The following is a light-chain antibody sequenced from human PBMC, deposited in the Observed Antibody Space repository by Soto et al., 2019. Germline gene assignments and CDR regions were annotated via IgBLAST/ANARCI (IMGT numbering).Light chain of an antibody. J-gene: IGKJ4*01. CDR3: QQSYSTPLT. CDR1: QSISSY. Sequence: IQMPQSPSSLSASVGDRVTITCRASQSISSYLNWYQQKPGKAPKLLIYAASSLQSGVTSRFSGSGSGTDFTLTISSLQPEEFATYYCQQSYSTPLTFGGGTKVEIK. V-gene: IGKV1-39*01. CDR2: AAS.